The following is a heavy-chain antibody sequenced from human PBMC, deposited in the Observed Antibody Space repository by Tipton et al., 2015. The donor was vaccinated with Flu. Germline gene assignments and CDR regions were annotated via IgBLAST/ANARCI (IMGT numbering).Heavy chain of an antibody. Sequence: LRLSCTVSGDSISTTIYYWGWVRQPPGKGLEWIGSIYYSGTTYYNPSLKSRVTISVDSSKNEFSLTLASPTAADTAVYYCARDLWNDRRAYYYYGVDVWGQGTTVTVSS. V-gene: IGHV4-39*07. D-gene: IGHD1-1*01. CDR3: ARDLWNDRRAYYYYGVDV. CDR1: GDSISTTIYY. J-gene: IGHJ6*02. CDR2: IYYSGTT.